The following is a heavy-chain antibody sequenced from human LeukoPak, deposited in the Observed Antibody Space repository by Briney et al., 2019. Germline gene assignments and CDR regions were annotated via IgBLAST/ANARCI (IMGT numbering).Heavy chain of an antibody. J-gene: IGHJ4*02. Sequence: SETLSLTCAVYGGSFSGYYWSWIRQPPGKGLEWIGEINHSGSTNYNPSLKSRVIISVDTPKNQFSLNLSSVTAADTAVYYCARLVGATRIDYWGQGTLVIVSS. CDR2: INHSGST. V-gene: IGHV4-34*01. CDR1: GGSFSGYY. D-gene: IGHD1-26*01. CDR3: ARLVGATRIDY.